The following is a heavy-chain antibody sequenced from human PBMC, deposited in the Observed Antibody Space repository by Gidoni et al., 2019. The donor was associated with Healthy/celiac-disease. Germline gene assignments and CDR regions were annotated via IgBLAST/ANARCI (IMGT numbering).Heavy chain of an antibody. CDR1: GFTFDDYA. CDR2: ISWDGGYT. J-gene: IGHJ4*02. V-gene: IGHV3-43D*03. CDR3: AKDGVVGTGYGSLGN. Sequence: EVQLVESGGVVVQPGGSLRLSCAASGFTFDDYAMHWVRQAPGKGLEWVSLISWDGGYTYYADSVKGRFTISRDNSKNSLYLQMNRLRAEDTALYYCAKDGVVGTGYGSLGNWGQGTLVTVSS. D-gene: IGHD3-9*01.